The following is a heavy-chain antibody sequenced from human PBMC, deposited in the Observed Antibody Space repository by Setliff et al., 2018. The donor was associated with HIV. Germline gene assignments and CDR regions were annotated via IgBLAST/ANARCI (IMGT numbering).Heavy chain of an antibody. CDR1: SGSISSSNW. V-gene: IGHV4-4*02. CDR3: ARARGPEGYFDS. J-gene: IGHJ4*02. D-gene: IGHD3-10*01. Sequence: SETLSLTCAVSSGSISSSNWWSWVRQPPGKELEWIGEIYYSGSTYYKSSLKSRLTISVDTSKNQFSLKMSSVTAADTAVYYCARARGPEGYFDSWGQGTLVTVSS. CDR2: IYYSGST.